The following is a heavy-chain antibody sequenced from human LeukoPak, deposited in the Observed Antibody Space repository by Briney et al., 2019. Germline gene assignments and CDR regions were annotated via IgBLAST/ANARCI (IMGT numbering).Heavy chain of an antibody. V-gene: IGHV1-2*02. J-gene: IGHJ4*02. CDR1: GYTFTVYY. Sequence: ASVKVSCKASGYTFTVYYMHWVRQAPGQGLEWMGWINPNSGDTNFVQEFQGRVTMTRDTSISTVYKELSRLRSDDTAVYYCARADWSMLDYWGQGTLVTVSS. D-gene: IGHD1-1*01. CDR3: ARADWSMLDY. CDR2: INPNSGDT.